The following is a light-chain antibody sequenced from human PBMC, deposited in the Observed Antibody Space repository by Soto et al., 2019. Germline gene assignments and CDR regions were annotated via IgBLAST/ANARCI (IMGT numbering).Light chain of an antibody. CDR3: HQRYITLPS. CDR2: AAS. Sequence: DIQMTQSPSSLSASLGDRVTITCRASQSISSYLNWYQQKPGKAPKLLIYAASSLQSVVPSRFSGSGSGTDFTLTISSLQPEDFATYYCHQRYITLPSFCPGTKGDI. CDR1: QSISSY. J-gene: IGKJ3*01. V-gene: IGKV1-39*01.